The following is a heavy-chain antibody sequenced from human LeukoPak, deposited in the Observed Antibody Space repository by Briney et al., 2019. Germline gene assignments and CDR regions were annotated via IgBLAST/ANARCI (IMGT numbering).Heavy chain of an antibody. D-gene: IGHD7-27*01. CDR3: ARGAGDPDYMDV. CDR1: GGTFSNYA. CDR2: IIPIFGTA. V-gene: IGHV1-69*13. J-gene: IGHJ6*03. Sequence: SVKVSCKASGGTFSNYAISWVRQAPGPGLKWMGGIIPIFGTANYAQKFQGRVTITADESTSTAYMELSSLRSDDTAMYYCARGAGDPDYMDVWGKGTTVTVSS.